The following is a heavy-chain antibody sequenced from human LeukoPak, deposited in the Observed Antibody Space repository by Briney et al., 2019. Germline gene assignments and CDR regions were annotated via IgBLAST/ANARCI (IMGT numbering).Heavy chain of an antibody. Sequence: GGSLRLSCAASGFTFSSYEMNWVRQAPGKGLEWVSYISSSGSTIYCADSVKGRFTISRGNAKNSLYLQMNSLRAEDTAVYYCARDSFGNGYDHWYEHWGQGTLVTVSS. V-gene: IGHV3-48*03. J-gene: IGHJ5*02. CDR3: ARDSFGNGYDHWYEH. D-gene: IGHD5-12*01. CDR1: GFTFSSYE. CDR2: ISSSGSTI.